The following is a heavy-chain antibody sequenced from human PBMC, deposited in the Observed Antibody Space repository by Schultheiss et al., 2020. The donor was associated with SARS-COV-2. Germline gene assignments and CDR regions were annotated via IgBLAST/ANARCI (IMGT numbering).Heavy chain of an antibody. CDR3: ARDWRGEYYFDS. CDR1: GGSFSGYY. J-gene: IGHJ4*02. V-gene: IGHV4-38-2*02. D-gene: IGHD3-10*01. CDR2: LYHSGST. Sequence: SETLSLTCAVYGGSFSGYYWGWIRQPPGKGLEWIGSLYHSGSTYYNPSLKSRVTMSVDTSKNQFSLKLSSVTAADTAVYYCARDWRGEYYFDSWGQGTLVTVSS.